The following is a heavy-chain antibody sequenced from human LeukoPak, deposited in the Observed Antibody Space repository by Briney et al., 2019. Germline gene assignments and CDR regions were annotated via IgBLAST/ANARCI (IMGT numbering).Heavy chain of an antibody. CDR2: INHSGST. Sequence: SETLSLTCAVYGGSFSGYYWSWIRQPPGKGLEWIGEINHSGSTNYNSSLKSRVTISIDTSKNQFSLKLSSVTAADTAVYYCARDWASSGSNQVDYWGQGTLVTVSS. J-gene: IGHJ4*01. CDR1: GGSFSGYY. CDR3: ARDWASSGSNQVDY. D-gene: IGHD3-22*01. V-gene: IGHV4-34*01.